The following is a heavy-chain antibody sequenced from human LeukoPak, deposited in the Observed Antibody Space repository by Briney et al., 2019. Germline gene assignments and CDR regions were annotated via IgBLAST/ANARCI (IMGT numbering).Heavy chain of an antibody. CDR2: IYYSGST. CDR1: GGSLSSGGYY. D-gene: IGHD3-10*01. J-gene: IGHJ4*02. V-gene: IGHV4-31*03. Sequence: SETLSLTCTVSGGSLSSGGYYWGSVRQHPGTGLEWIGYIYYSGSTYYNPSLKSRVTISVDTSKNQFSLKLSSVTAADTAVYYCARTNRPTYYYGSGSYYAGYYFDYWGQGTLVTVSS. CDR3: ARTNRPTYYYGSGSYYAGYYFDY.